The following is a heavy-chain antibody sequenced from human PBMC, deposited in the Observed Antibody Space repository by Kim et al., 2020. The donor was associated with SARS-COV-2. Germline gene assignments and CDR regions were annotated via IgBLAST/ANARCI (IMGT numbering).Heavy chain of an antibody. CDR3: AKDTEQLSQEYYYYYGMDV. CDR2: IYSGGSST. CDR1: GFTFSSYA. Sequence: GGSLRLSCAASGFTFSSYAMSWVRQAPGKGLEWVSVIYSGGSSTYYADSVKGRFTISRDNSKNTLYLQMNSLRAEDTAVYYCAKDTEQLSQEYYYYYGMDVWGQGTTVTVSS. D-gene: IGHD6-13*01. J-gene: IGHJ6*02. V-gene: IGHV3-23*03.